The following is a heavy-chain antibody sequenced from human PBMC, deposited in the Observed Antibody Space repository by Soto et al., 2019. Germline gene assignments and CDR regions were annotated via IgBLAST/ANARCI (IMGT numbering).Heavy chain of an antibody. CDR1: GGSISSSSYY. D-gene: IGHD2-2*01. J-gene: IGHJ6*03. Sequence: SETLSLTCTVSGGSISSSSYYWGWIRQPPGKGLEWIGSIYYSGSTYYNPSLESRVTISVDTSKNQFSLKLSSVTAADTAVYYCARRAAAIYYYYMDVWGKGTTVTVSS. V-gene: IGHV4-39*01. CDR2: IYYSGST. CDR3: ARRAAAIYYYYMDV.